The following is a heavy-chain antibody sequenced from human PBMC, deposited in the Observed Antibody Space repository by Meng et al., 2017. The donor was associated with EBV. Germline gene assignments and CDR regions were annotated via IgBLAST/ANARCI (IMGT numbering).Heavy chain of an antibody. J-gene: IGHJ5*02. CDR2: VHYTGST. CDR1: GDSISSFYY. D-gene: IGHD6-19*01. Sequence: QLQLRESGPGQVKPSETLSLTCTVSGDSISSFYYWGWIHQPPGRGLEWIGSVHYTGSTYYSPSLKSRVTVSVDTSKNQFSLRLTSVTAADTAVYYCARPFPSWQSPRLDPFGAWGQGTLVTVSS. CDR3: ARPFPSWQSPRLDPFGA. V-gene: IGHV4-39*01.